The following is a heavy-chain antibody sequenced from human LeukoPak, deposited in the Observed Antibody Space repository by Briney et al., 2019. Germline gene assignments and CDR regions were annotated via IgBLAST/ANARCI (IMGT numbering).Heavy chain of an antibody. CDR3: ARAGGCSSTSCYTDY. CDR2: IYSGGST. V-gene: IGHV3-66*01. J-gene: IGHJ4*02. CDR1: GFTVSSNY. Sequence: GGSLRPSCAASGFTVSSNYMSWVRQAPGKGLEWVSVIYSGGSTYYADSVKGRFTISRDNSKNTLYLQMNSPRAEDTAVYYCARAGGCSSTSCYTDYWGQGTLVTVSS. D-gene: IGHD2-2*01.